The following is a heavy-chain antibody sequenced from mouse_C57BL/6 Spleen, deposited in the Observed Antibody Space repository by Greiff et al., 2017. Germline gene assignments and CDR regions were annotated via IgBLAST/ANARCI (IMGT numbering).Heavy chain of an antibody. J-gene: IGHJ3*01. D-gene: IGHD1-1*01. V-gene: IGHV1-15*01. CDR2: IDPETGGT. Sequence: QVQLQQSGAELVRPGASVTLSCKASGYTFTDYEMHWVKQTPVHGLEWIGAIDPETGGTAYNQKFKGKAILTADKSSSTAYMALRSLTSEDSAVYYCTRFGSSFSWFAYWGQGTLVTVSA. CDR3: TRFGSSFSWFAY. CDR1: GYTFTDYE.